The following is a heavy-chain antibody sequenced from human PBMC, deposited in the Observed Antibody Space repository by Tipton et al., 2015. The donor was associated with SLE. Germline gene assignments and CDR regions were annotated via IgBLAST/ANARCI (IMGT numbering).Heavy chain of an antibody. CDR3: ARGWDYDFWSGYADY. D-gene: IGHD3-3*01. CDR2: VNHSGST. CDR1: GGSFSDYY. Sequence: LRLSCAVFGGSFSDYYWTWIRQPPGEGLEWIGEVNHSGSTNYNPSLKSRVTIFVDTSKNQFSLKLSSVTAADTAVYYCARGWDYDFWSGYADYWGQGTLVTVSS. J-gene: IGHJ4*02. V-gene: IGHV4-34*01.